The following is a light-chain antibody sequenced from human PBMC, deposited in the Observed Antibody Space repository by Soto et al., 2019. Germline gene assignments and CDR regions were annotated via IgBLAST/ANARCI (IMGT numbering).Light chain of an antibody. J-gene: IGKJ1*01. CDR2: DVS. CDR3: QQYNTFWP. V-gene: IGKV1-5*01. CDR1: QSISSW. Sequence: DIKMTQSPSTLSASVGDRVTITCRASQSISSWLAWYQQKPGKAPKLLIYDVSSLESGVPSRFSGSGSGTEFTLTIRSLQPDDSATYYCQQYNTFWPFVQWTKVEVK.